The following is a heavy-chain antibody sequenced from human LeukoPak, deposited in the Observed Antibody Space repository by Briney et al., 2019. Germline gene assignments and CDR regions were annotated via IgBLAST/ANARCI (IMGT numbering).Heavy chain of an antibody. D-gene: IGHD4-17*01. CDR1: GGSFSGYY. Sequence: SETLSLTCAVYGGSFSGYYWSWIRQPPGKGLEWIGEINHSGSTNYNPSLKSRITISVDTSKNQFSLKLSSVTAADTAVYYCATLEGDYGDAFDIWGQGTMVTVSS. CDR2: INHSGST. J-gene: IGHJ3*02. CDR3: ATLEGDYGDAFDI. V-gene: IGHV4-34*01.